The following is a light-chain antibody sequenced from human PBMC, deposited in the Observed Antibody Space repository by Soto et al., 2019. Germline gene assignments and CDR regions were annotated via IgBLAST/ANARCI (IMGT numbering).Light chain of an antibody. CDR1: QDINKN. CDR3: QQYESLPLT. V-gene: IGKV1-33*01. Sequence: IQMTQSTSSLSASVGDIVSSTCQASQDINKNLIWYQQKPGKAPKLLIYDASDLETGVPSRFSGSGSGTGFTFTISSLQPEDFATYYCQQYESLPLTFGQGRRLAVK. J-gene: IGKJ5*01. CDR2: DAS.